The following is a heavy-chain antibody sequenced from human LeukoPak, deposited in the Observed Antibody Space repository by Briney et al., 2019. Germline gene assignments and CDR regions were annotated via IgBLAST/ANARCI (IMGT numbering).Heavy chain of an antibody. CDR3: AKGARWFGELRDWFDP. CDR1: GFTFSSYA. CDR2: ISYDGSNK. V-gene: IGHV3-30*04. D-gene: IGHD3-10*01. Sequence: GGSLRLSCAASGFTFSSYAMHWVRQAPGKGLEWVAVISYDGSNKYYADSVKGRFTISRDNSKNTLYLQMNSLRAEDTAVYYCAKGARWFGELRDWFDPWGQGTLVTVSS. J-gene: IGHJ5*02.